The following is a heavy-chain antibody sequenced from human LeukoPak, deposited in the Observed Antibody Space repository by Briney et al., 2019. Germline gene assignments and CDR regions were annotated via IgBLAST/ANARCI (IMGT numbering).Heavy chain of an antibody. CDR2: IYSGGNT. D-gene: IGHD6-13*01. CDR3: TRDTPGIAASVSGG. J-gene: IGHJ4*02. V-gene: IGHV3-53*01. CDR1: GFSISHNY. Sequence: GGSLRLSCTASGFSISHNYMNWVRQAPGKGLEWVALIYSGGNTHYSDSVKRRFTIPRDNSKHTLYLQMSSLRVEDTAVYYCTRDTPGIAASVSGGWGQGTLVTVSS.